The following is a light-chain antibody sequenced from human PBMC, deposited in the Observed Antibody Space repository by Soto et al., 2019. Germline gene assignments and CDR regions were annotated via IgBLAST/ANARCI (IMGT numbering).Light chain of an antibody. CDR1: QSISNY. V-gene: IGKV1-39*01. CDR3: QQSYSTPPYT. CDR2: ATS. Sequence: DIQMTQSPSSLSASVGDRVTITCRASQSISNYLNWYQQKPVQAPKLLIYATSNLQRGVPSRFSGSGSGTDFTLTISSLQPEDFATYYCQQSYSTPPYTFGQGPNLEI. J-gene: IGKJ2*01.